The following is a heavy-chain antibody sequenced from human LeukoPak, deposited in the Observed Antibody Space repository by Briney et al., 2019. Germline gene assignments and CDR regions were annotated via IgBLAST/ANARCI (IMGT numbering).Heavy chain of an antibody. J-gene: IGHJ3*02. D-gene: IGHD5-18*01. CDR2: IYYSGST. Sequence: SETLSLTCTVSGGSVSNTNYYWGWIRQPPGKGLEWIGSIYYSGSTYYNPSLKSRVTKSVDTSKNQFSLKLSSVTAADTAVYYCARHRGGYGRDAFDIWGQGTMVTVSS. CDR1: GGSVSNTNYY. V-gene: IGHV4-39*01. CDR3: ARHRGGYGRDAFDI.